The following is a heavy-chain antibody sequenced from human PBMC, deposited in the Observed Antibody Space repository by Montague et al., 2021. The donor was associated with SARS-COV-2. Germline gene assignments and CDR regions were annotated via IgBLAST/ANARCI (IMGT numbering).Heavy chain of an antibody. V-gene: IGHV3-9*01. CDR2: NSGSI. CDR3: ANDKGSRFSGLLAEFFDY. D-gene: IGHD6-19*01. Sequence: NSGSIGYXXSLKGRFTISRYNAKNSLYLQMNSLRAEDTALYYCANDKGSRFSGLLAEFFDYLGQGTLGTVSS. J-gene: IGHJ4*02.